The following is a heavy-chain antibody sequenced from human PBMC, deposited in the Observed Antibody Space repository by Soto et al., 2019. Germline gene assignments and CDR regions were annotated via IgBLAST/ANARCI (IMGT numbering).Heavy chain of an antibody. J-gene: IGHJ6*02. D-gene: IGHD2-21*01. CDR1: GYSFTSYW. CDR3: ARREVVPSYYYGMDV. CDR2: IDPSDSYT. V-gene: IGHV5-10-1*01. Sequence: GESLKISCKGSGYSFTSYWISWVRQMPGKGLEWMGRIDPSDSYTNYSPSFQGHVTISADKPISTAYLQWSSLKASDTAMYYCARREVVPSYYYGMDVWGQGTTVTVSS.